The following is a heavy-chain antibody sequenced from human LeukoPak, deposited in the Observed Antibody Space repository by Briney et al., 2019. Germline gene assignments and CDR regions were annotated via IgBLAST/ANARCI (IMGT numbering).Heavy chain of an antibody. CDR3: ARRLLVGTTVRPYFDY. CDR1: RFTFTTSA. Sequence: GGSLRLSCAATRFTFTTSAISWVRQTPGEGLEWVSTITGDGGTYYADSLQGRFIISRDNSKHTVYLHMNNLRAEDTAVYYCARRLLVGTTVRPYFDYWGQGTLVTVSS. V-gene: IGHV3-23*01. CDR2: ITGDGGT. D-gene: IGHD1-26*01. J-gene: IGHJ4*02.